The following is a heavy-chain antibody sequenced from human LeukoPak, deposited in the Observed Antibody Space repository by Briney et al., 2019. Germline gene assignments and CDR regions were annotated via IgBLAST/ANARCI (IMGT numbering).Heavy chain of an antibody. Sequence: GASVKVSCKVSGYTLTELSIHWVRQAPGKGLEWMGGFDPEDGETIYAQKFQGRVTITRDTSASTAYMELSSLRSEDTAVYYCARSGSYYGYWGQGTLVTVSS. CDR1: GYTLTELS. V-gene: IGHV1-24*01. J-gene: IGHJ4*02. CDR2: FDPEDGET. D-gene: IGHD3-10*01. CDR3: ARSGSYYGY.